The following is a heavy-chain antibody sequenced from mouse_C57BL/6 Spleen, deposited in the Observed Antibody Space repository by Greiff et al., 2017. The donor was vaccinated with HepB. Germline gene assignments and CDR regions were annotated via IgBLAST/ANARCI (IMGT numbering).Heavy chain of an antibody. V-gene: IGHV1-15*01. CDR3: TRDFVYCYGSSSYWYFDV. CDR1: GYTFTDYE. CDR2: IDPETGGT. D-gene: IGHD1-1*01. J-gene: IGHJ1*03. Sequence: VQLQQSGAELVRPGASVTLSCKASGYTFTDYEMHWVKQTPVHGLEWIGAIDPETGGTAYNQKFKGKAILTADKSSSTAYMERRSLTTEDSAVYYCTRDFVYCYGSSSYWYFDVWGTGTTVTVSS.